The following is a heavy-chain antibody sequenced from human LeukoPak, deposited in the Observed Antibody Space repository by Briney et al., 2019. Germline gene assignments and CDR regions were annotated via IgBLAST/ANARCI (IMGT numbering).Heavy chain of an antibody. CDR2: INHSGST. CDR3: ARGRYYDLWSGYPHYRVFDY. Sequence: SETLSLTCAVYGGSFSGYYWSWIRQPPGKGLEWIGEINHSGSTNYNPSLKSRVTISVDTSKNQFSLKLSSVTAADTAVYYCARGRYYDLWSGYPHYRVFDYWGQGTLVTVSS. CDR1: GGSFSGYY. V-gene: IGHV4-34*01. J-gene: IGHJ4*02. D-gene: IGHD3-3*01.